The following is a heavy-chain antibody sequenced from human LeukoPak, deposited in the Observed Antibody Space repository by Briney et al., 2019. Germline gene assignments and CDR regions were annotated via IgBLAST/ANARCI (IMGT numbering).Heavy chain of an antibody. D-gene: IGHD6-19*01. CDR3: AIGAHSGVYYYYMDV. CDR2: IYYSGST. Sequence: SETLSLTCTVSGGSISSYYWSWIRQPPGKGLEWIGYIYYSGSTNYNPSLKSRVTISVDTSKNQFSLKLSSVTAADTAVYYCAIGAHSGVYYYYMDVWGKGTTVTVSS. J-gene: IGHJ6*03. V-gene: IGHV4-59*08. CDR1: GGSISSYY.